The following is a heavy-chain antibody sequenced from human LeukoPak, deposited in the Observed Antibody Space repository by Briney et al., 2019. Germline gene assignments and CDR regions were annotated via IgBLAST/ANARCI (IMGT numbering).Heavy chain of an antibody. CDR2: INPNSGGT. CDR1: GYTFTGYY. J-gene: IGHJ4*02. Sequence: ASVKVSCKASGYTFTGYYMHWVRQAPGQGLEWMGWINPNSGGTNYAQKFQGRVTMTRDTSISTAYIELSRLRSDNTAVYYCARAYCGGDCYNAPAPYWGQGTLVTVSS. D-gene: IGHD2-21*02. V-gene: IGHV1-2*02. CDR3: ARAYCGGDCYNAPAPY.